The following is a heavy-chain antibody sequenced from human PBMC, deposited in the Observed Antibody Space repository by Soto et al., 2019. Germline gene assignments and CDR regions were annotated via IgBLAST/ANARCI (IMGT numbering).Heavy chain of an antibody. Sequence: SETLSLTCTVSDASLSSGSYYWSWIRQPPGKGLEWIGYFYFTGTAKYNPSLESRVTISADTSKNQFSLNLTSVTAADTAVYYCARISYWVKDYWGQGALVTVSS. CDR1: DASLSSGSYY. CDR3: ARISYWVKDY. CDR2: FYFTGTA. J-gene: IGHJ4*02. V-gene: IGHV4-61*01. D-gene: IGHD2-8*02.